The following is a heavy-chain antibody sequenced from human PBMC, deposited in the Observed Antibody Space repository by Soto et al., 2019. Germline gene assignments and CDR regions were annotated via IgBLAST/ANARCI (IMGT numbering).Heavy chain of an antibody. CDR1: GGSISSGGYY. J-gene: IGHJ5*02. V-gene: IGHV4-31*03. CDR2: IYYSGST. CDR3: ARGLRPRIVVVVAAASNWFDP. D-gene: IGHD2-15*01. Sequence: QVQLQESGPGLVKPSQTLSLTCTVSGGSISSGGYYWSWIRQHPGKGLEWIGYIYYSGSTYYNPSLKSRVTISVDTSKNQFSLKLSSVTAADTAVYYCARGLRPRIVVVVAAASNWFDPWGQGTLVTVSS.